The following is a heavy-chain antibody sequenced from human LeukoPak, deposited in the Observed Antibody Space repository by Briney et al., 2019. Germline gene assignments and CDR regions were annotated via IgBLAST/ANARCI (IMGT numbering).Heavy chain of an antibody. J-gene: IGHJ4*02. CDR3: AKFYDISTGYSDY. CDR1: VFTFSSYA. CDR2: FCGGGGST. D-gene: IGHD3-9*01. Sequence: RGGSLRLSCAASVFTFSSYAMSWVRQSPGRGLECVSFFCGGGGSTYYADSVKGRFTISRDNSKNTLSLQMNSLRADDTAVYYCAKFYDISTGYSDYWGQGTLVTVSS. V-gene: IGHV3-23*01.